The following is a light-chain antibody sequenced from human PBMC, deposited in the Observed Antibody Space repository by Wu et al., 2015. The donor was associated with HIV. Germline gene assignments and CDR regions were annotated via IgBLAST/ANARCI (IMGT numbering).Light chain of an antibody. CDR1: QSVSSY. J-gene: IGKJ1*01. V-gene: IGKV3-20*01. Sequence: EIVLTQSPATLSLSPGERATLSCRASQSVSSYLAWYQQKPGQAPRLLISGASSRASGIPDRFRGSGSGTDFTLTINKLEPEDFAMYYCQQYDGSPKTFGQGTKVEIK. CDR3: QQYDGSPKT. CDR2: GAS.